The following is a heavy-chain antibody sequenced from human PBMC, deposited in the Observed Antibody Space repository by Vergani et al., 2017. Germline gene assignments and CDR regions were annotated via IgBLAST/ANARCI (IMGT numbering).Heavy chain of an antibody. Sequence: QVQLQESGPGLVKPSETLSLTCTVSGYSISSGYYWGWIRQPPGKGLEWSGSIYHSGSTYYNPSLKSRVTISVDTSKNQFSLKLSSVTAADTAVYYYARENYDYVWGSYRYLTDYWGQGTLVTVSS. CDR3: ARENYDYVWGSYRYLTDY. CDR1: GYSISSGYY. CDR2: IYHSGST. J-gene: IGHJ4*02. V-gene: IGHV4-38-2*02. D-gene: IGHD3-16*02.